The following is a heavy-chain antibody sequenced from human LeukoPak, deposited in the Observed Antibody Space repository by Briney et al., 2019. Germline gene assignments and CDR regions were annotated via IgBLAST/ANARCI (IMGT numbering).Heavy chain of an antibody. V-gene: IGHV1-2*02. J-gene: IGHJ4*02. CDR1: GYTFTGXY. CDR3: ARGHYYYDSSGYCFDY. D-gene: IGHD3-22*01. Sequence: ASVKISCKASGYTFTGXYMHWVRQAPGQGLXXMGWXNPNSGGTNYAQKFQGRVTMTRDTSISTAYMELSRLRSDDTAVYYCARGHYYYDSSGYCFDYWGQGTLVTVSS. CDR2: XNPNSGGT.